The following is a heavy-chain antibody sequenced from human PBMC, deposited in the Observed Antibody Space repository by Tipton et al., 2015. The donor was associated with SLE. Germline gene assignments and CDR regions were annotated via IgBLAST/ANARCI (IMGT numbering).Heavy chain of an antibody. CDR3: ARDQDSGSYRGQNAFDI. J-gene: IGHJ3*02. Sequence: TLSLTCTVSGYSISRGYYWGWIRQPPGGGLEWLGSVYPGGTASYNPSLKSRVTISVDTSKNQFSLKLSSVTAADTAVYYCARDQDSGSYRGQNAFDIWGQGTMVTVSS. V-gene: IGHV4-38-2*02. D-gene: IGHD1-26*01. CDR2: VYPGGTA. CDR1: GYSISRGYY.